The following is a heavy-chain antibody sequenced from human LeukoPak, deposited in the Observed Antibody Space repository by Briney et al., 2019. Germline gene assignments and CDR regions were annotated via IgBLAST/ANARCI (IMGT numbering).Heavy chain of an antibody. Sequence: PSEALSLTCTVSGGSISSYYWSWIRQPAGKGLEWIGRIYTSGSTNYNPSLKSRLTMSVDTHKNQFSLKLSSVTAADTAVYYCARDSAARKYYYYYYMDVWGKGTTVTVSS. CDR3: ARDSAARKYYYYYYMDV. CDR1: GGSISSYY. D-gene: IGHD2-2*01. J-gene: IGHJ6*03. V-gene: IGHV4-4*07. CDR2: IYTSGST.